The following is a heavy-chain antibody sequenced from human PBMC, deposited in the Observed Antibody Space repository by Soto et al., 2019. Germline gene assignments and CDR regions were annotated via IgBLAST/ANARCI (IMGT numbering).Heavy chain of an antibody. J-gene: IGHJ6*02. V-gene: IGHV3-30-3*01. CDR1: GFTFSSYA. Sequence: EGSLRLSCAASGFTFSSYAMHWVRQAPGKGLEWVAVISYDGSNKYYADSVKGRFTISRDNSKNTLYLQMNSLRAEDTVVYYCARERYDFWSGYYRYYYYGMDVWGQGT. CDR3: ARERYDFWSGYYRYYYYGMDV. CDR2: ISYDGSNK. D-gene: IGHD3-3*01.